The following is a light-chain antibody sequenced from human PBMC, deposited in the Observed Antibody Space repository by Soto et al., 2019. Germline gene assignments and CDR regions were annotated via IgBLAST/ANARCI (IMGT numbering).Light chain of an antibody. CDR2: DVS. Sequence: QSALNQPASVSASPGQSITISCTGTSSDVGGYNYVSWYQQHPGKAPKLMIYDVSDRPSGVSNRFSASKSGNTASLTISGLQAEDEADYYCCSYTSSSTPWVFGTGT. CDR3: CSYTSSSTPWV. J-gene: IGLJ1*01. V-gene: IGLV2-14*03. CDR1: SSDVGGYNY.